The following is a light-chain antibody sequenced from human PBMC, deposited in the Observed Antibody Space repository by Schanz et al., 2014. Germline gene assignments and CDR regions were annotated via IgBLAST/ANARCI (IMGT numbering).Light chain of an antibody. CDR2: EGS. CDR1: SSDVGSYNL. CDR3: QSFDSSLTL. Sequence: QSALTQPASVSGSPGQSITISCTGTSSDVGSYNLVSWYQQHPGKAPKLMIYEGSKRPSGVPDRFSGSKSGTSASLAIAGLQAEDEAVYYCQSFDSSLTLFGGGTKLTVL. J-gene: IGLJ2*01. V-gene: IGLV2-14*02.